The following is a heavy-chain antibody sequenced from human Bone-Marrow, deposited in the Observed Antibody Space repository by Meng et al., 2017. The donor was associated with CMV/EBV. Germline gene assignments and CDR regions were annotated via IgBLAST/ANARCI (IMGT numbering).Heavy chain of an antibody. CDR1: GFTFSSYS. D-gene: IGHD2-2*02. J-gene: IGHJ6*02. CDR3: ARDVIVVVPAAIEVYYYGMDV. V-gene: IGHV3-21*01. CDR2: ISSSSSYI. Sequence: GGSLRLSCAASGFTFSSYSMNWVRQAPGKGLEWVSSISSSSSYIYYADSVKGRFTTSRDNAKNSLYLQMNSLRDEDTAVYYCARDVIVVVPAAIEVYYYGMDVWGQGTTVTVSS.